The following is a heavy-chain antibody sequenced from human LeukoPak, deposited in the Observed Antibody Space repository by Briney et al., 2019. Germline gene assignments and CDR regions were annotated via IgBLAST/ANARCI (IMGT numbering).Heavy chain of an antibody. D-gene: IGHD6-19*01. V-gene: IGHV3-23*01. Sequence: GGSLRLSCAASGFTFTTYAMSWVRQAPGKGLEWVSSISGSGSNTNYADSVKGRFILSRDNSKSTLSLQMNSLRAEDTAVYYCAKGSVAAMGFDYWGQGTLVTVSS. J-gene: IGHJ4*02. CDR3: AKGSVAAMGFDY. CDR1: GFTFTTYA. CDR2: ISGSGSNT.